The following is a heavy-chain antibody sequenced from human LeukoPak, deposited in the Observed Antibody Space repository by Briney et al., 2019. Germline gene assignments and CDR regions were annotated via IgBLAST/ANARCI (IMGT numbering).Heavy chain of an antibody. CDR1: GFIFSTYG. V-gene: IGHV3-33*06. Sequence: GGSLRLSCAASGFIFSTYGMHWVRQAPGKGLEWVTVIWYDGSNKYYADSVKGRFTISRDNSKNTLYLQMNSLRAEDTAVYYCAKGMGAYYDISGPFDYWGREPWSPSPQ. D-gene: IGHD3-22*01. CDR2: IWYDGSNK. CDR3: AKGMGAYYDISGPFDY. J-gene: IGHJ4*02.